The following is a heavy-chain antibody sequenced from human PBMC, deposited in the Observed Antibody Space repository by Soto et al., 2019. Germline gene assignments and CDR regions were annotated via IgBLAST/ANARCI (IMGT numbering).Heavy chain of an antibody. CDR2: IYYSGST. Sequence: QVQLQESGPGLVKPSETLSLTCTVSGGSISSYYWSWIRQPPGKGLEWIGYIYYSGSTNYNPSLKSRVTISVDTSKNQFSLKLSSVTAADTAVYYCASQNYRYNWNGGFWFDPWGQGTLVTVSS. CDR3: ASQNYRYNWNGGFWFDP. CDR1: GGSISSYY. J-gene: IGHJ5*02. V-gene: IGHV4-59*01. D-gene: IGHD1-20*01.